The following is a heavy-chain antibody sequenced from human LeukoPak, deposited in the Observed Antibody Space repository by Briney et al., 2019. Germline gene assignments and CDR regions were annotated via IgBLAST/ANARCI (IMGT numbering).Heavy chain of an antibody. Sequence: ASVKVSCKASGYTFTSYGISRVRPAPGQGLEWMGWISAYNGNTNYAQKLQGRVTMTTDTSTSTAYMELRSLRSDDTAVYYCARDSSSVLLWFGETHYWGQGTLVTVSS. CDR3: ARDSSSVLLWFGETHY. J-gene: IGHJ4*02. CDR1: GYTFTSYG. D-gene: IGHD3-10*01. V-gene: IGHV1-18*01. CDR2: ISAYNGNT.